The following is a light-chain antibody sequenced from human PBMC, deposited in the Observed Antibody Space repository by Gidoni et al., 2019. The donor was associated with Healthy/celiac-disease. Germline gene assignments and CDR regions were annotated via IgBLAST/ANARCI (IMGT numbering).Light chain of an antibody. J-gene: IGKJ5*01. CDR2: KVS. CDR1: QSLVHSDGNTY. CDR3: MQGTHWPSIT. V-gene: IGKV2-30*02. Sequence: DVVMTQSPLSLPVTLGQPASISCRSSQSLVHSDGNTYLTWFHQRPGQSPRRLIYKVSNRDSGVPDRFSGSGSGTDFTLKISRVEADDVGVYYCMQGTHWPSITFGQGTRLEIK.